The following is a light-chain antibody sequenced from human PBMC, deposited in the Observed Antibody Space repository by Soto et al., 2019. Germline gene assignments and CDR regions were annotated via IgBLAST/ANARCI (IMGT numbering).Light chain of an antibody. CDR1: QGISRW. Sequence: DIQMTQLPSSMSASVGDRVTITCRASQGISRWLAWYHQKPGKAPNLLIYSASTLHSGVPSRFSGSGSGTDFTLTISSLQPEDFGPYYCQQANSFPLTFVPGTKVDMK. CDR3: QQANSFPLT. V-gene: IGKV1-12*01. CDR2: SAS. J-gene: IGKJ3*01.